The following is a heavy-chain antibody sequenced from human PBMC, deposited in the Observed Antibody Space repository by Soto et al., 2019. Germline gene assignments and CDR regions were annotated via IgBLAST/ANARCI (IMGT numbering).Heavy chain of an antibody. D-gene: IGHD3-16*01. V-gene: IGHV3-53*01. J-gene: IGHJ1*01. CDR1: GFSVSANY. CDR3: ARASSRWGSDAAH. Sequence: EVHLVESGGGLIQPGGSLRLSCAPSGFSVSANYMSWVRQAPGRGLECVSSIYSGGSTVYADSVKGRFTISRDNSKNTLYLQMNSLRAEDTAVYYCARASSRWGSDAAHWGQGTLVTVS. CDR2: IYSGGST.